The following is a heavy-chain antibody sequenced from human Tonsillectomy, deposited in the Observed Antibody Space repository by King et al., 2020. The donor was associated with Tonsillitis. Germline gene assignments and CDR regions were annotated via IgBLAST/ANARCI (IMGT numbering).Heavy chain of an antibody. Sequence: VQLVESGGGLVKPGGSLRLSCAASGFTFSNAWMSWVRQAPGKGLEWVGRIKSKTDGGTTDYAAPVKGRFTISRDDSKNTLYLQMNSLKTEDTAVYYWTTCGNYYDSSGYYTFDYWGQGTLVTVAS. V-gene: IGHV3-15*01. J-gene: IGHJ4*02. D-gene: IGHD3-22*01. CDR2: IKSKTDGGTT. CDR1: GFTFSNAW. CDR3: TTCGNYYDSSGYYTFDY.